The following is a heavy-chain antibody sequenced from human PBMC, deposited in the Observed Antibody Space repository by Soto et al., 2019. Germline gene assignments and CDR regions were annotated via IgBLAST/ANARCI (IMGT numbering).Heavy chain of an antibody. CDR1: GFTFGDYA. D-gene: IGHD3-3*01. J-gene: IGHJ4*02. V-gene: IGHV3-49*03. Sequence: PGGSLRLSCTASGFTFGDYAMSWFRQAPGKGLEWVGFIRSKAYGGTTEYAASVKGRFTISRDDSKSIAYLQMNSLKTEDTAVYYCTRSITIFGELLRSFDYWGQGTLVTVSS. CDR2: IRSKAYGGTT. CDR3: TRSITIFGELLRSFDY.